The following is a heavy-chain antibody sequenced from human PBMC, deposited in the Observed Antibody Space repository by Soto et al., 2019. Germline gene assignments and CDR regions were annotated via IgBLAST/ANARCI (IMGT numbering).Heavy chain of an antibody. CDR2: IWYDGSKK. CDR3: ARGVGGSYCSNSAHFDI. Sequence: QVQLVESGGGVVQPGTSLRLSCEASGFTFSGFGMHWVRQAPGKGLEWVAVIWYDGSKKYYADCVKGRFTISRDNSKNALYLQMNSLRAEDTAVYYCARGVGGSYCSNSAHFDIWGQGTLVTVSS. J-gene: IGHJ3*02. V-gene: IGHV3-33*01. D-gene: IGHD1-26*01. CDR1: GFTFSGFG.